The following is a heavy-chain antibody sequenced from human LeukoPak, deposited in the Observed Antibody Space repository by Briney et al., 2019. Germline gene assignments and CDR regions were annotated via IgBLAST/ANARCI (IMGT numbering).Heavy chain of an antibody. CDR1: GGSISSYY. V-gene: IGHV4-59*01. Sequence: SETLSLTCTVSGGSISSYYWSWIRQSPGKGLEWIGYIYYSGSTNYNPSLKSRVTISVDTSKNQFSLKLSSVTAADTAVYYCAREDGSGSLGIDYWGQGTLVTVSS. CDR3: AREDGSGSLGIDY. D-gene: IGHD3-10*01. J-gene: IGHJ4*02. CDR2: IYYSGST.